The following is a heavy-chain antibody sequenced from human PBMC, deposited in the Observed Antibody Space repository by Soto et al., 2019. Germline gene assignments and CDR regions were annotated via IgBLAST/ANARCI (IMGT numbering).Heavy chain of an antibody. CDR1: GDTFSSYD. D-gene: IGHD3-10*01. V-gene: IGHV1-69*01. CDR3: ARDNMVRGVIITVPERYYGMDV. Sequence: QVQLVQSGAQVKKLGSSVKVSCKASGDTFSSYDISWVRQAPGQGLKWRGGTIPTFGTANYAQKFQGRVTITADESTRTAYMELSSLSSEDTAVYYCARDNMVRGVIITVPERYYGMDVWGQGTTVTVSS. CDR2: TIPTFGTA. J-gene: IGHJ6*02.